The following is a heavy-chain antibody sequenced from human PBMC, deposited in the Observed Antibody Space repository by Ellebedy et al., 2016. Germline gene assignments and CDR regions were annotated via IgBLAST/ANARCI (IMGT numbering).Heavy chain of an antibody. J-gene: IGHJ4*02. CDR1: GYSFTSYW. CDR2: IYPGDSDT. CDR3: ARRSYYDSSGYYYEGIDY. V-gene: IGHV5-51*01. Sequence: GESLKISCKGSGYSFTSYWIGWVRQMPGKGLEWMGIIYPGDSDTRYSPSFQGQVTISADKSISTAYLQWSSLKASDTAMYYCARRSYYDSSGYYYEGIDYWGQGTLVTVSS. D-gene: IGHD3-22*01.